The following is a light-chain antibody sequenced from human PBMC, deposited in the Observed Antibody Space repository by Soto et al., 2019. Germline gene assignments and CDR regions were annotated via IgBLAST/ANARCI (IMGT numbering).Light chain of an antibody. CDR2: GAS. CDR3: QPYKDWPPNLT. V-gene: IGKV3-15*01. J-gene: IGKJ4*01. Sequence: EIVMTQSPATLSVSPGERATLSCRASQSVSTDLAWYQQKPGQAPRLLIYGASTRATGIPGRFSGSGSGTEFTLTISSLQSEDFAVYYCQPYKDWPPNLTFGGGTKVEIK. CDR1: QSVSTD.